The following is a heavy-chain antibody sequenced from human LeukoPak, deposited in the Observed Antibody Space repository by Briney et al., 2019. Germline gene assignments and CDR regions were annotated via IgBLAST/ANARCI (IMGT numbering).Heavy chain of an antibody. D-gene: IGHD3-22*01. V-gene: IGHV4-39*07. J-gene: IGHJ4*02. Sequence: SETLSLTCTVSGGSISSSSYYWGWIRQPPGKGLEWIGSIYYSGSTYYNPSLKSRVTISVDTSKNQFSLKLSSVTAADTAVYYCARDRDYYDSSGYYSDVWDYWGQGTLVTVSS. CDR2: IYYSGST. CDR1: GGSISSSSYY. CDR3: ARDRDYYDSSGYYSDVWDY.